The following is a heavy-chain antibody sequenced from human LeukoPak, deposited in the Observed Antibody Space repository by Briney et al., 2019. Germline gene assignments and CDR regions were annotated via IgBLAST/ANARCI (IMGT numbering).Heavy chain of an antibody. D-gene: IGHD2-2*01. CDR2: ISSGTSYI. CDR3: ARAGAYCSSTSCYGPAYY. J-gene: IGHJ4*02. Sequence: PGGSLRLSCAASGFTFSSYNMNWVRQAPGKGLEWVSSISSGTSYIHYADSVKGRFTISRDNAKNSLYLQMNSLRTEDTAVYYCARAGAYCSSTSCYGPAYYWGQGTLVTVSS. CDR1: GFTFSSYN. V-gene: IGHV3-21*01.